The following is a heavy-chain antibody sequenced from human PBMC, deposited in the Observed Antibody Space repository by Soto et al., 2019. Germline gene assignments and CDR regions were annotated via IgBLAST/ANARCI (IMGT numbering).Heavy chain of an antibody. D-gene: IGHD3-16*01. CDR1: GGSISSGGYY. J-gene: IGHJ4*02. CDR2: SYYSGST. Sequence: QVQLQESGPGLVNPSQTLSLTCTVSGGSISSGGYYWSWIRQHPGKGLEWIGTSYYSGSTYYNPSLNSRITISVNTSKNQSSLKLSSVTGADTAVYYCARGVLHWGRGTLVTVSS. V-gene: IGHV4-31*03. CDR3: ARGVLH.